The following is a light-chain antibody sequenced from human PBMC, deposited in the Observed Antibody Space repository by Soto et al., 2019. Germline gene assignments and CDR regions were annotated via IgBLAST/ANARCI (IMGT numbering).Light chain of an antibody. V-gene: IGKV3-20*01. J-gene: IGKJ4*01. CDR2: GAS. CDR3: QQYDDSPLT. CDR1: QSVSSSY. Sequence: ELVLTQSPATLSLSPGERATLSCRASQSVSSSYLAWYQQKPGQAPRLLIYGASNRATGIPDRFSGGGTATDFTLTISRLEPEDFAVYYCQQYDDSPLTFGGGTKVDIK.